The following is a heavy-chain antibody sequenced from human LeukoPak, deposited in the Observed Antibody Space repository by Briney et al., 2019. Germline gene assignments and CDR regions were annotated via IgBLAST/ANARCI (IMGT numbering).Heavy chain of an antibody. Sequence: ASVKVSCKASGYTFTDNYLHWVRQAPGQGLEWMGWIGPNSSGTNYAQKFQDRVTMTRDTSISTAYMELSRLRSDDTAVYYCARIRGLVPRQYYFDYWGQGTLVTVSS. V-gene: IGHV1-2*02. CDR1: GYTFTDNY. J-gene: IGHJ4*02. CDR2: IGPNSSGT. D-gene: IGHD6-19*01. CDR3: ARIRGLVPRQYYFDY.